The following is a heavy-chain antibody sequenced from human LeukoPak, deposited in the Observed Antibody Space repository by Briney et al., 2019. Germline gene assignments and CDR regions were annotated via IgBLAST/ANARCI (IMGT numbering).Heavy chain of an antibody. Sequence: GGSLRLSCVASGFTFSSYAMSWVRQAPGKGLEWVAVIWYDGSNKYYADSVKGRFTISRDNSKNTLYLQMNSLRAEDTAVYYCARDVEWNRGTGYSSSWPVYGMDVWGQGTTVTVSS. CDR3: ARDVEWNRGTGYSSSWPVYGMDV. CDR2: IWYDGSNK. J-gene: IGHJ6*02. D-gene: IGHD6-13*01. CDR1: GFTFSSYA. V-gene: IGHV3-33*08.